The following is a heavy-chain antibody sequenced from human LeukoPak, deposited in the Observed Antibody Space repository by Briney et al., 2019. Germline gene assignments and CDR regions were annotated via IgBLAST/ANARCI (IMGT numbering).Heavy chain of an antibody. Sequence: ASVKVSCKASGYTFTSYAMNWVRQAPGQGLEWMGWINSNTGNPTYAQGFTGRFVFSLDTSVSTAYLQISSLKAEDTAVYYCARDRRYCSSTSCQNRNWFDPWGQGTLVTVSS. J-gene: IGHJ5*02. CDR2: INSNTGNP. D-gene: IGHD2-2*01. V-gene: IGHV7-4-1*02. CDR3: ARDRRYCSSTSCQNRNWFDP. CDR1: GYTFTSYA.